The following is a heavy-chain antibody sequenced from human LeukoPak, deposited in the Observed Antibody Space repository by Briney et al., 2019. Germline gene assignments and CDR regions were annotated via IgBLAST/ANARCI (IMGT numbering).Heavy chain of an antibody. Sequence: GGSLRLSCAASGFTFGSYAMSWVRQAPGKGLEWVSAISGSGGSTYYADSVKGRFTISRDNSKNTLYLQMNSLRAEDTAVYYCAKVDDDFWSGYYTLIYYYYYMDVWGKGTTVTVSS. J-gene: IGHJ6*03. D-gene: IGHD3-3*01. CDR2: ISGSGGST. CDR1: GFTFGSYA. CDR3: AKVDDDFWSGYYTLIYYYYYMDV. V-gene: IGHV3-23*01.